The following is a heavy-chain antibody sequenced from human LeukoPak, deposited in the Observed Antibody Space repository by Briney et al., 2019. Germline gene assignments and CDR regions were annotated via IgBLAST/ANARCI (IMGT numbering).Heavy chain of an antibody. D-gene: IGHD6-19*01. Sequence: PSETLSFTCAVYGGSFSGYYWSWIRQPPGKGLEWIGEINHSGSTNYNPSLKSRVTISVDTSKNQFSLKLSSVTAADTAVYYCARSSGWYTRWGQGTLVTVSS. CDR3: ARSSGWYTR. J-gene: IGHJ4*02. CDR1: GGSFSGYY. V-gene: IGHV4-34*01. CDR2: INHSGST.